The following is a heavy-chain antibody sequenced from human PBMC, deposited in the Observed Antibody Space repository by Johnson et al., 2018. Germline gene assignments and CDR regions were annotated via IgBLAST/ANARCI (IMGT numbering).Heavy chain of an antibody. J-gene: IGHJ6*02. D-gene: IGHD3-10*01. V-gene: IGHV3-9*01. CDR2: ISWNSGSI. CDR1: GFTFDDYA. CDR3: AKDMRLGEAHSYDGMDV. Sequence: VQLVESGGGLVQPGRSLRLSCAASGFTFDDYAMHWVRQAPGKGLEWVSGISWNSGSIGYADSVKGRFTISRDNAKNSLYLQMNSLRGEDTALYYCAKDMRLGEAHSYDGMDVWGQGTTVTVSS.